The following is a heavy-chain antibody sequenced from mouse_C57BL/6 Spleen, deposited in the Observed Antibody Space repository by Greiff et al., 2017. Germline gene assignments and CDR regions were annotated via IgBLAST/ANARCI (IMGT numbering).Heavy chain of an antibody. CDR2: IDPSDNYS. J-gene: IGHJ4*01. D-gene: IGHD1-1*01. CDR1: GYTFTSYW. CDR3: ARSDYGSSRYAMDY. Sequence: QVQLQQPGAELVKPGASVKLSCKASGYTFTSYWMQWVKQRPGQGLEWIGEIDPSDNYSNYHQKFEGKATLTVDTSSSTAYRHVSSLTSEGSAVYYCARSDYGSSRYAMDYWGQGTSVTVSS. V-gene: IGHV1-50*01.